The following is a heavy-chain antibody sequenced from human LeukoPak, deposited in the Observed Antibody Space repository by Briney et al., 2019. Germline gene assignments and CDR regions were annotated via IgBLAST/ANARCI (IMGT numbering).Heavy chain of an antibody. CDR2: INHSGST. D-gene: IGHD2-2*01. V-gene: IGHV4-34*01. CDR3: ARGKANLPPHGVPGGIGKGYMDV. J-gene: IGHJ6*03. CDR1: GGSFSGYY. Sequence: PSETLSLTCAVYGGSFSGYYWSWLRQPPGKGLEWIGEINHSGSTNYNPSLKSRVIISVDTSKNQFSLKLSSLTAADTAVYYCARGKANLPPHGVPGGIGKGYMDVWGKGTTVTVSS.